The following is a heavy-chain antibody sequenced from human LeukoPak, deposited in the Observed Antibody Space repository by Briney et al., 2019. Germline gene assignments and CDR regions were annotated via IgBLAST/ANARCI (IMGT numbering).Heavy chain of an antibody. CDR3: ARHPSGRMWLQQGGWFDP. J-gene: IGHJ5*02. D-gene: IGHD5-24*01. V-gene: IGHV4-39*07. CDR2: IYYSGST. Sequence: SETLSLTCTVSGGSTSSSSYYWGWIRQPPGKGLEWIGSIYYSGSTYYNPSLKSRVTISVDTSKNQFSLKLSSVTAADTAVYYCARHPSGRMWLQQGGWFDPWGQGTLVTVSS. CDR1: GGSTSSSSYY.